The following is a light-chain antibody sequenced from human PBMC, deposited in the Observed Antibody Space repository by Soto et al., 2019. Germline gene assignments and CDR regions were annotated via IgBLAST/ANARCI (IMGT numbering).Light chain of an antibody. CDR2: EVS. J-gene: IGLJ2*01. CDR3: SSYTSSSTLV. CDR1: SSDVGGYNY. Sequence: QSALTQPASVSGSPGQSITISCTGTSSDVGGYNYVSWYQQHPGKAPKLMIYEVSNRPSGVSNRFSCSKSGNTASLTISGLQAEDEDDYYCSSYTSSSTLVFGGGTKLTVL. V-gene: IGLV2-14*01.